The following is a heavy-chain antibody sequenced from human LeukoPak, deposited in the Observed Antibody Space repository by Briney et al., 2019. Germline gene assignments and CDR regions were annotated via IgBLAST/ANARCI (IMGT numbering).Heavy chain of an antibody. CDR1: GGSFSGYY. V-gene: IGHV4-34*01. CDR3: VRRSGWYRGGYFDY. CDR2: INHSGST. Sequence: SETLSLTCAVYGGSFSGYYWSWIRQPPGKGLEWIGEINHSGSTNYNPSLKSRVTISVDTSKNQFSLKLSSVTAADTAVYYCVRRSGWYRGGYFDYWGQGTLVTVSS. D-gene: IGHD6-19*01. J-gene: IGHJ4*02.